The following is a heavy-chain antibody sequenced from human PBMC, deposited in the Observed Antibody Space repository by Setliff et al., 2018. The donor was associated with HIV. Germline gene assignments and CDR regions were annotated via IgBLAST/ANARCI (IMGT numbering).Heavy chain of an antibody. J-gene: IGHJ3*02. CDR2: INPSGGSA. D-gene: IGHD3-22*01. Sequence: ASVKVSCKASGYTFTSYYLHWVRQAPGQGLEWMGMINPSGGSASYAQKFQGRVTMSRDTSTSTVYMALSSLRSEDTAVYYCARDYFDSSAYHYGFGAFDIWGQGTILTVSS. CDR3: ARDYFDSSAYHYGFGAFDI. CDR1: GYTFTSYY. V-gene: IGHV1-46*01.